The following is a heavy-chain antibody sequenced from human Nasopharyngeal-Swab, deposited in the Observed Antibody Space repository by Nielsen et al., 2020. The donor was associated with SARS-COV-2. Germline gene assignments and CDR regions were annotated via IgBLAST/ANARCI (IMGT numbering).Heavy chain of an antibody. V-gene: IGHV4-39*01. CDR3: ARARERGWYEEGYYYYGMDV. CDR2: IYYSGST. J-gene: IGHJ6*02. D-gene: IGHD6-19*01. Sequence: RQAPGKGLEWIGSIYYSGSTYYNPSLKSRVTISVDTSKNQFSLKLSSVTAADTAVYYCARARERGWYEEGYYYYGMDVWGQGTTVTVSS.